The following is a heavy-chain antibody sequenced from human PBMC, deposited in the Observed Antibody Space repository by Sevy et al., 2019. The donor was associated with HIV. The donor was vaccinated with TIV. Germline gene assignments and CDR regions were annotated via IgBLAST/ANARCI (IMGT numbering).Heavy chain of an antibody. CDR3: ARKMELLVPDY. Sequence: GSLRLSCAASAFIFSNYNMNWVRQAPGKGLEWVSSINSSSNDIYYADSVKGRFTISRDNAKNSLYLQMNSLRAEDTAVYYCARKMELLVPDYWGQGTLVTVSS. V-gene: IGHV3-21*01. J-gene: IGHJ4*02. CDR2: INSSSNDI. D-gene: IGHD2-21*02. CDR1: AFIFSNYN.